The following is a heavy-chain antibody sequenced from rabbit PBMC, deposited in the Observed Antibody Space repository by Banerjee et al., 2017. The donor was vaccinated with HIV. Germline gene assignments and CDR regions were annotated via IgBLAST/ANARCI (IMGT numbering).Heavy chain of an antibody. Sequence: LTLTCKASGIDFSSYYYMCWVRQAPGKGPEWIACIYNGDGSTYYASWAKGRFTISKTSSTTVTLQMTSLTAADTATYFCARWRVGGNGDYNLWGQGSLVTV. D-gene: IGHD2-1*01. V-gene: IGHV1S40*01. CDR3: ARWRVGGNGDYNL. CDR2: IYNGDGST. J-gene: IGHJ4*01. CDR1: GIDFSSYYY.